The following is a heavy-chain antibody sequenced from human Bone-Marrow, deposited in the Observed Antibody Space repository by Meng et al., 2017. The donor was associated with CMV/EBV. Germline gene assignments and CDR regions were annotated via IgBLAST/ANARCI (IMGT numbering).Heavy chain of an antibody. CDR3: ARGQVQCSTINCHDYRFSGMDV. D-gene: IGHD2/OR15-2a*01. CDR2: MNPNSGNT. V-gene: IGHV1-8*02. J-gene: IGHJ6*02. Sequence: ASVKVSCKASGYTFTSYYMHWVRQAPGQGLEWMGWMNPNSGNTGYAQKFQGRVTLTRVTSISTAYMELGSLTSEDTAVYYCARGQVQCSTINCHDYRFSGMDVWGQGTTVTVSS. CDR1: GYTFTSYY.